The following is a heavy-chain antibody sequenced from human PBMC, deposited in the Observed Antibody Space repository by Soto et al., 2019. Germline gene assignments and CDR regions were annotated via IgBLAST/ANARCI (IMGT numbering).Heavy chain of an antibody. CDR1: GYTFTSYD. J-gene: IGHJ3*02. CDR2: MNPNSGNT. D-gene: IGHD5-12*01. Sequence: ASVKVSCKASGYTFTSYDINWVRQATGQGLEWMGWMNPNSGNTGYAQKFQGRVTMTRNTSISTAYMELSSLRSEDTAVYYCARFVVATTSDAFDIWGQGTTVTVSS. V-gene: IGHV1-8*01. CDR3: ARFVVATTSDAFDI.